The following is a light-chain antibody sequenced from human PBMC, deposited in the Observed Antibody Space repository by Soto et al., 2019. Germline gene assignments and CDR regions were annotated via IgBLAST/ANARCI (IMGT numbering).Light chain of an antibody. CDR2: GAS. V-gene: IGKV3-20*01. CDR3: HQYVTSPT. J-gene: IGKJ3*01. Sequence: IVLTHSPGTLSLSPGERTTLSGRASQSLAGNYLAWYHQKPCQAPRLLISGASSRATGVPDRFSGSGSGTDFTLTISRLAPEDFAVYPCHQYVTSPTFGPGTMVDIK. CDR1: QSLAGNY.